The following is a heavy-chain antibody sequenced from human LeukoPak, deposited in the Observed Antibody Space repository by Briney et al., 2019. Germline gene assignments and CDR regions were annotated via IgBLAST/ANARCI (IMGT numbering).Heavy chain of an antibody. J-gene: IGHJ6*02. CDR1: GGSISSYY. CDR2: IYYSGST. CDR3: ARLPWGVVRNYYYYYGMDV. V-gene: IGHV4-59*08. Sequence: PSETLSHTCTVSGGSISSYYWSWIRQPPGKGLEWIGYIYYSGSTNYNPSLKSRVTISVDTSKNQFSLKLSSVTAADTAVYYCARLPWGVVRNYYYYYGMDVWGQGTTVTVSS. D-gene: IGHD2-15*01.